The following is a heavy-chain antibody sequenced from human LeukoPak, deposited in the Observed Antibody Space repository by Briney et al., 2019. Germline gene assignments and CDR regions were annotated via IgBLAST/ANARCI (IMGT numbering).Heavy chain of an antibody. CDR3: ARAIRYFDWLLPFGMDV. V-gene: IGHV1-69*13. D-gene: IGHD3-9*01. Sequence: PVKVSCKASGGTFSSYAISWVRQAPGQGLEWMGGIIPIFGTANYAQKFQGRVTITADESTSTAYMELCSLRSEDTAVYYCARAIRYFDWLLPFGMDVWGKGTTVTVSS. CDR1: GGTFSSYA. J-gene: IGHJ6*04. CDR2: IIPIFGTA.